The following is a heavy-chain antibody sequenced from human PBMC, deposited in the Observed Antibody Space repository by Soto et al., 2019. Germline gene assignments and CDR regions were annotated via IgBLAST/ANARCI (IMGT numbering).Heavy chain of an antibody. Sequence: AGGSLRLSCAASGFTFRSYEMNWVRQAPGKGLEWVSYITSSGSPIYYADSVKGRFTISRDNAKNSLYLQMNSLRGEDTAVYYCARSGYYDSSGYPYYYYGMDVWGQGTTVTVSS. CDR3: ARSGYYDSSGYPYYYYGMDV. CDR1: GFTFRSYE. J-gene: IGHJ6*02. CDR2: ITSSGSPI. D-gene: IGHD3-22*01. V-gene: IGHV3-48*03.